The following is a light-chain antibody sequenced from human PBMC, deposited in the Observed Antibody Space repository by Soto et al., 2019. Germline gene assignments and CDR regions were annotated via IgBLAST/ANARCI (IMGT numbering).Light chain of an antibody. J-gene: IGLJ2*01. CDR1: SSDVGGHNY. Sequence: QSVLTQPASVSGSPGQSITISCTGTSSDVGGHNYVSWYQHHPGKVPKLMIYEVSHRPAGLSNRFSGSKSGDTASLNVSGLQAEDEADYFCGSYTRSTTLVFGGGTQLTVL. CDR3: GSYTRSTTLV. CDR2: EVS. V-gene: IGLV2-14*01.